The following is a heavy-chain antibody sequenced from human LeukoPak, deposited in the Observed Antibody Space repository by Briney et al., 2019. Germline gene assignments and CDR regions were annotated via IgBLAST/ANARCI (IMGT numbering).Heavy chain of an antibody. D-gene: IGHD3-10*01. CDR1: AYTLTELS. CDR3: ATGLTMFRDRPVKGPGH. V-gene: IGHV1-24*01. J-gene: IGHJ4*02. Sequence: ASVKVSCKVSAYTLTELSMRWVRQAPGKGLEWMGGLDPEDGETVYAQKLQGRITMTEDTSTDTAYMELSSLRSEDTAVYYCATGLTMFRDRPVKGPGHWGQGSLVTVSS. CDR2: LDPEDGET.